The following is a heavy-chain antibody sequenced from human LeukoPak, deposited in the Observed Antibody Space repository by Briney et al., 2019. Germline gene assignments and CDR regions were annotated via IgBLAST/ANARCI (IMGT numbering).Heavy chain of an antibody. Sequence: GSVRVSCKASGYTFTGYYMHWVRQAPGQGLEWMGWINPNSGGTNYAQTFQGWVTMTRDTSISTAYMELSRLGSDDTAVYYCARELLKVDAFDIWGQGTMVTVSS. CDR3: ARELLKVDAFDI. V-gene: IGHV1-2*04. D-gene: IGHD3-10*01. CDR1: GYTFTGYY. J-gene: IGHJ3*02. CDR2: INPNSGGT.